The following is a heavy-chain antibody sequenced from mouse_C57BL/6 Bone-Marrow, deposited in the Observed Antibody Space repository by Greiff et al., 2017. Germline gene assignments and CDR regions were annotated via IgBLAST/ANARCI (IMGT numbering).Heavy chain of an antibody. Sequence: QVQLQQPGAELVKPGASVKMSCKASGYTFTSYWITWVKQRPGQGLEWIGDIYPGSGSTNYNEKFKSKATLTVDTSSSTAYMQLSSLTSEDSAVYYCAMGDGYLYYFDYWGQGTTLTVSS. CDR1: GYTFTSYW. J-gene: IGHJ2*01. CDR2: IYPGSGST. D-gene: IGHD2-3*01. V-gene: IGHV1-55*01. CDR3: AMGDGYLYYFDY.